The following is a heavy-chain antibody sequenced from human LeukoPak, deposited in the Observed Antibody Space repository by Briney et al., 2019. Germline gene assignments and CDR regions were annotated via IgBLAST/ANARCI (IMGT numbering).Heavy chain of an antibody. CDR2: IYYTGTT. D-gene: IGHD2-15*01. V-gene: IGHV4-59*12. Sequence: SETLSLTCTVSGGSISSYYWSWIRQPPGKGLEWIGYIYYTGTTNYNPSLKSRVTISVDTSKKQLSLKLSSVTAADTAVYYCARDRSGPGGNWFDPWGQGTLVTVSS. CDR1: GGSISSYY. CDR3: ARDRSGPGGNWFDP. J-gene: IGHJ5*02.